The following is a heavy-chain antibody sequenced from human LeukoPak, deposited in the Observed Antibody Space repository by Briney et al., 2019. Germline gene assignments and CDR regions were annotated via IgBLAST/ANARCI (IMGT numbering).Heavy chain of an antibody. D-gene: IGHD3-22*01. V-gene: IGHV1-18*01. CDR1: GYTFTSYV. CDR2: ISAYNGNT. J-gene: IGHJ4*02. Sequence: ASVNVSCKASGYTFTSYVISWLRQPPGQGLEGMGWISAYNGNTNYAQKLQGRVTMTTDTSTSTAYMELRSLRSDDTAVYYCARVVGITMIVVANFDYWGQGTLVTVSS. CDR3: ARVVGITMIVVANFDY.